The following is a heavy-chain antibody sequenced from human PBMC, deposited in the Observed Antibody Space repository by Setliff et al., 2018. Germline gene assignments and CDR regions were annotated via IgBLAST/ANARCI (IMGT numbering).Heavy chain of an antibody. D-gene: IGHD2-15*01. CDR1: GGTFSSYA. Sequence: SVKVSCKASGGTFSSYAISWVRQAPGQGLEWMGGIIPTFDTANYAQEFQGRVTITADEPTSTAYMELSSLRSEDTAVYYCARASVASKLGFYYYVMDVWGQGTTVTVSS. V-gene: IGHV1-69*13. CDR2: IIPTFDTA. CDR3: ARASVASKLGFYYYVMDV. J-gene: IGHJ6*02.